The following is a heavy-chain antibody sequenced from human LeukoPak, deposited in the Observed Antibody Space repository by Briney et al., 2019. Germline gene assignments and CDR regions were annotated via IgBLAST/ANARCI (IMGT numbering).Heavy chain of an antibody. J-gene: IGHJ6*02. CDR3: AGYCSGGSCYGDYYYYYGMDV. CDR1: GYTFTGYY. CDR2: INPNSGGT. D-gene: IGHD2-15*01. V-gene: IGHV1-2*02. Sequence: ASVKVSCKASGYTFTGYYMHWVRQAPRQGLEWMGWINPNSGGTNYAQKFQGRVTMTRDTSISTAYMELSRLRSDDTAVYYCAGYCSGGSCYGDYYYYYGMDVWGQGTTVTVSS.